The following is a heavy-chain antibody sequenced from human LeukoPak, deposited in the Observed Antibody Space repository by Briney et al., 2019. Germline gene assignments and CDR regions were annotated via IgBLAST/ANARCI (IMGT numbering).Heavy chain of an antibody. D-gene: IGHD2-2*01. J-gene: IGHJ4*02. CDR2: IYYCGST. Sequence: PSETLSLTCTVSGGSISSYYWSWIRQPPGKGLEWIGYIYYCGSTNYNPSLKSRVTISVDTSESQFSLKLSSVTAADTAVYYCARRSTSLNYFDYWGQGTLVTVSS. V-gene: IGHV4-59*08. CDR3: ARRSTSLNYFDY. CDR1: GGSISSYY.